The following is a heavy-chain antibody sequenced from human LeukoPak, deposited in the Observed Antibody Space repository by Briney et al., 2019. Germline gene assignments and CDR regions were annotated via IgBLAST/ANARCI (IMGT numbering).Heavy chain of an antibody. J-gene: IGHJ3*02. D-gene: IGHD4-11*01. CDR3: ARIDYSDLSHALDI. Sequence: SETLSLTCTVSGGSISSGSYYWSWIRQPAGKGLEWIGRIYTGGSTNYSPSLTSRVTISRDTSKNQISLNLSSVTAADTAVYYCARIDYSDLSHALDIWGQGTMVTVSS. CDR2: IYTGGST. V-gene: IGHV4-61*02. CDR1: GGSISSGSYY.